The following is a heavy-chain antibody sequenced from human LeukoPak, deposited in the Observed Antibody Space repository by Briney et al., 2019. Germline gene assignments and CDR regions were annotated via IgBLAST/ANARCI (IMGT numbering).Heavy chain of an antibody. CDR2: INHSGST. CDR3: ARDRTPAMDV. V-gene: IGHV4-34*01. J-gene: IGHJ6*02. CDR1: GGSFSGYY. Sequence: PSETLSLTCAVYGGSFSGYYWSWIRQPPGKGLEWIGEINHSGSTNYNPSLKSRVTISVDTSKNQFSLKLSSVTAADTAVYYCARDRTPAMDVWGQGTTVTVSS.